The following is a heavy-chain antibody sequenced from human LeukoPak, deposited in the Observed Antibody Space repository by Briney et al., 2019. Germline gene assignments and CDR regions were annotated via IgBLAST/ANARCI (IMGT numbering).Heavy chain of an antibody. CDR2: INPNSGGT. CDR1: GYTFTGYY. CDR3: ARDPGYSGYDLVSWFDP. Sequence: ASVKVSCKASGYTFTGYYMHWVRQAPGQGLEWMGWINPNSGGTNYAQKFQGRVTMTRDTSIGTAYMELSRLRSDGTAVYYCARDPGYSGYDLVSWFDPWGQGTLVTVSS. V-gene: IGHV1-2*02. D-gene: IGHD5-12*01. J-gene: IGHJ5*02.